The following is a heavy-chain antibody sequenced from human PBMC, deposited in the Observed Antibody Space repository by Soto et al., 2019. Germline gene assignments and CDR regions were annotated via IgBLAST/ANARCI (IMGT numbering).Heavy chain of an antibody. V-gene: IGHV3-64D*06. Sequence: GGSLRLSCSASGFTFSSYAMHWVRQAPGKGLEYVSSISTNGGSTHYADSVKGRFTISRDNSKNTQYLQMSSLRADDTAVYYCVKGEYYYDNSGYYPFDYWGQGTLVTVSS. J-gene: IGHJ4*02. CDR3: VKGEYYYDNSGYYPFDY. CDR2: ISTNGGST. CDR1: GFTFSSYA. D-gene: IGHD3-22*01.